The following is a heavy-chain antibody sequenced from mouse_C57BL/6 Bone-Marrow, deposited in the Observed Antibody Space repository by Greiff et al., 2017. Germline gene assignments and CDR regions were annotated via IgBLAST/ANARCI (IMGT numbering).Heavy chain of an antibody. D-gene: IGHD2-5*01. CDR2: IYPRSGNT. V-gene: IGHV1-81*01. CDR1: GYTFTSYG. J-gene: IGHJ3*01. CDR3: ARMVYYSNYRAWFAY. Sequence: QVQLKQSGAELARPGASVKLSCKASGYTFTSYGISWVKQRTGQGLEWIGEIYPRSGNTYYNEKFKGKATLTADKSSSTAYMELRCLTSEDSAVYVCARMVYYSNYRAWFAYWGQGTLVTVSA.